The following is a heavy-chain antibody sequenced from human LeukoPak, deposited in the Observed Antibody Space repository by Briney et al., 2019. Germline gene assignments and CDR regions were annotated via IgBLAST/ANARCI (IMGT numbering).Heavy chain of an antibody. V-gene: IGHV3-33*01. Sequence: SGGSLRLSCAASGFSFSCCGMHWVRQAPGKGLDWVAVLWANGRNNYYADSVAGRFTISRDSSKNTLYLQMTSLRADDTAIYYCARGRAPFDGFDIWGRGTVVTVSS. D-gene: IGHD4/OR15-4a*01. CDR3: ARGRAPFDGFDI. J-gene: IGHJ3*02. CDR2: LWANGRNN. CDR1: GFSFSCCG.